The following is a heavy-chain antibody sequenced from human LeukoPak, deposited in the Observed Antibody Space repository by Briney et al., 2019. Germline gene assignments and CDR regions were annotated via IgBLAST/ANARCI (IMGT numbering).Heavy chain of an antibody. Sequence: SETLSLTCAVSGGSISSNNWWGWVRQPPGKGLEWIGEIYHSGGTNYNPSLKTRVTISVDTSKNQFSLKLSSVTAADTAVYFCARAYSSSWYFNWFDPWGQGTLVTVSS. CDR3: ARAYSSSWYFNWFDP. V-gene: IGHV4-4*02. CDR1: GGSISSNNW. D-gene: IGHD6-13*01. J-gene: IGHJ5*02. CDR2: IYHSGGT.